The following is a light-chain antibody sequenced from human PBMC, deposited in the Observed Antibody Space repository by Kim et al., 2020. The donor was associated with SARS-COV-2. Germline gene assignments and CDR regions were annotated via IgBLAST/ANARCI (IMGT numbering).Light chain of an antibody. J-gene: IGKJ4*01. Sequence: EIVLTRSPGTLSLSPGERATLSCRASQSISNSYLAWYQQKPAQAPRLLIYGASSRATGIPDRFSGSGSGTDFTLTISRLEPEDFAVYYCQQYGSSPPVTFGGGTKVDIK. CDR3: QQYGSSPPVT. CDR2: GAS. CDR1: QSISNSY. V-gene: IGKV3-20*01.